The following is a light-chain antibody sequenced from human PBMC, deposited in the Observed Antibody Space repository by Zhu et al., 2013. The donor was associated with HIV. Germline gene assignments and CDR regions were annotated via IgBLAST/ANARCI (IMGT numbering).Light chain of an antibody. CDR3: QQRSNWPPWT. J-gene: IGKJ1*01. Sequence: IVLTQSPGTLSLSPGERASLSCRASQTTSSNYLAWYQQKPGQAPRLLIYGASSRATGIPDRFSGSGSGTDFTLTISRLEPEDFAVYYCQQRSNWPPWTFGQGTKVEIK. CDR2: GAS. CDR1: QTTSSNY. V-gene: IGKV3D-20*02.